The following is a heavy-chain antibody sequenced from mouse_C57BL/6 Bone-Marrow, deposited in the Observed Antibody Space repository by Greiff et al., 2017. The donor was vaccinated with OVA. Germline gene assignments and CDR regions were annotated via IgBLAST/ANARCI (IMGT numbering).Heavy chain of an antibody. CDR2: IAPSDSYI. J-gene: IGHJ2*02. V-gene: IGHV1-59*01. Sequence: QVQLQQPGAELVRPGPSVKLSCKASGYNFTNYWMHWVKQRPGQGLEWIGVIAPSDSYINYNQKFKGRATLTVDTSSSTAYMHLSSLTSEDSAVYYCAHYGSRLYLHYWGQGTSLTVSS. CDR3: AHYGSRLYLHY. CDR1: GYNFTNYW. D-gene: IGHD1-1*01.